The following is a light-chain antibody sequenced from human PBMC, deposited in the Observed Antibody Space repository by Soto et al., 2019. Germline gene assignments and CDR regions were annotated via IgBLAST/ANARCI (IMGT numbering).Light chain of an antibody. CDR2: AAS. V-gene: IGKV1-39*01. CDR3: QQSYCTLLT. J-gene: IGKJ4*01. CDR1: QSISSY. Sequence: DIQMTQSPSSLSASVGDRVTITCRASQSISSYLNWYQQKPGKAPKLLIYAASSLQSGVPSRFSGSGSGTDFTLTISSLQPEDFATYYCQQSYCTLLTCGGGTKVEIK.